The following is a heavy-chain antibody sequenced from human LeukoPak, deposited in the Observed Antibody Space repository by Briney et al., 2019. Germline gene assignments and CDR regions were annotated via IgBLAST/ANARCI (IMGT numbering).Heavy chain of an antibody. J-gene: IGHJ6*03. CDR2: ISDDGINA. CDR1: GFTFKSYT. Sequence: GGSLRLSCAASGFTFKSYTMHWVRQAPGKGLQWVAAISDDGINAYYSDSAKGRLTISRDNAKNSLYLQMNSLRAEDTAVYYCARAGSSPPGNYYYMDVWGKGTTVTVSS. CDR3: ARAGSSPPGNYYYMDV. D-gene: IGHD6-6*01. V-gene: IGHV3-30-3*01.